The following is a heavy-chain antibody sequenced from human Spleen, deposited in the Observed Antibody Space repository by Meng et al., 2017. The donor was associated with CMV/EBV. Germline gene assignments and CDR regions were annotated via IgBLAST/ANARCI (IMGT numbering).Heavy chain of an antibody. D-gene: IGHD6-19*01. CDR2: IYYSGST. Sequence: SETLSLTCTVSGGSISSYYWSWIRQPPGKGLEWIGYIYYSGSTNYNPSLKSRVTISVDTSKNQFSLTVTSVTAADSAVYFCARDYGWGSRALDYWGQGTQVTVSS. V-gene: IGHV4-59*12. CDR3: ARDYGWGSRALDY. J-gene: IGHJ4*02. CDR1: GGSISSYY.